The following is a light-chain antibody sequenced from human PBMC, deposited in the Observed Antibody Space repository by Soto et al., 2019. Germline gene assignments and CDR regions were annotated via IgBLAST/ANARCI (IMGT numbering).Light chain of an antibody. V-gene: IGKV3-20*01. CDR1: QSFSSSQ. CDR3: QVYGSSPPWT. CDR2: DAS. J-gene: IGKJ1*01. Sequence: EIVLTQSPGTLSLSPGERATLSCRASQSFSSSQLAWYQQKPGQAPRLVIYDASTRAAGIPDRFSGSASGTDFSRTVGRREPADFGVYHCQVYGSSPPWTFGEGTKVEIK.